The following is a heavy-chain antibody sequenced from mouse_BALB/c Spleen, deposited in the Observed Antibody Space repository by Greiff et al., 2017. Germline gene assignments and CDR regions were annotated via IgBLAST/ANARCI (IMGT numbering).Heavy chain of an antibody. D-gene: IGHD2-4*01. CDR1: GFTFTDYY. CDR3: ARGYYDYEGDFDY. V-gene: IGHV7-3*02. J-gene: IGHJ2*01. CDR2: IRNKANGYTT. Sequence: EVKLMESGGGLVQPGGSLRLSCATSGFTFTDYYMSWVRQPPGKALEWLGFIRNKANGYTTEYSASVKGRFTISRDNSQSILYLQMNTLRAEDSATYYCARGYYDYEGDFDYWGQGTTLTVSS.